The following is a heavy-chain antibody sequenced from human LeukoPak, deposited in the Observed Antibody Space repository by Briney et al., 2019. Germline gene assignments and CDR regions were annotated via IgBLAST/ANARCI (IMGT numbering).Heavy chain of an antibody. V-gene: IGHV4-39*01. J-gene: IGHJ3*02. CDR1: GGSISSSSYY. CDR3: ARRQWLRFVSYKNDAFDI. D-gene: IGHD5-12*01. Sequence: SETLSFTCTVSGGSISSSSYYWGWIRQPPGKGLEWIGSIYYSGSTYYNPSLKSRVTISVDTSKNQFSLKLSSVTAADTAVYYWARRQWLRFVSYKNDAFDIWGQGTMVTVSS. CDR2: IYYSGST.